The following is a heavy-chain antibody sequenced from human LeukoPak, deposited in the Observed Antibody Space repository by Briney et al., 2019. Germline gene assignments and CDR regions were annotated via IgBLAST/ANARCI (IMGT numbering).Heavy chain of an antibody. CDR2: IREDESEK. J-gene: IGHJ4*02. V-gene: IGHV3-7*03. CDR1: GFTFSTYG. CDR3: AKSKDYDFWSGYSNYLDY. Sequence: PGGSLRLSCAGSGFTFSTYGMDWVRQAPGKGLEWVANIREDESEKNYVDSVKGRFTISRDNARNSLYLQMNSLRAEDTAVYYCAKSKDYDFWSGYSNYLDYWGQGTLVTVSS. D-gene: IGHD3-3*01.